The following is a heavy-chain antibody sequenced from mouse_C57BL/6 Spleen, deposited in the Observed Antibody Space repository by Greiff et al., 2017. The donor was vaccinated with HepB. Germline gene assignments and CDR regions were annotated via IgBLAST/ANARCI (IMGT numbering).Heavy chain of an antibody. CDR2: IYPSDSET. V-gene: IGHV1-61*01. D-gene: IGHD1-1*01. CDR3: ARRGGTTVVALYYFDY. Sequence: QVQLQQPGAELVRPGSSVKLSCKASGYTFTSYWMDWVKQRPGQGLEWIGNIYPSDSETHYNQKFKDKATLTVDKSSSTAYMQLSSLTSEDSAVYYCARRGGTTVVALYYFDYWGQGTTLTVSS. CDR1: GYTFTSYW. J-gene: IGHJ2*01.